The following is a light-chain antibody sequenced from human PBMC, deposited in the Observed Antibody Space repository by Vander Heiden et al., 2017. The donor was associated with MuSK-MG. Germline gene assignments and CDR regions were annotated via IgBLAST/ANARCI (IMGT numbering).Light chain of an antibody. CDR3: QQDDNLPLT. CDR1: QDISNY. V-gene: IGKV1-33*01. Sequence: DIQMTQSPSSLSASVGDRVTITCQASQDISNYLNWYQQKPGKAPKLLIYDASNLETGVPSRFSGSGSGTDFTFTISSLQPEDIATYYCQQDDNLPLTFGGGTKVENK. CDR2: DAS. J-gene: IGKJ4*01.